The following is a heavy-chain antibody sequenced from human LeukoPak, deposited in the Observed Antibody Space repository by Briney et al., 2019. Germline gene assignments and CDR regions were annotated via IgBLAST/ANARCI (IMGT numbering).Heavy chain of an antibody. CDR1: GYTFTSYY. CDR3: ARSLTRRYSSSSNLGY. CDR2: INPSGGST. J-gene: IGHJ4*02. Sequence: ASVKVSCKASGYTFTSYYMHWVRQAPGQGLEWMGIINPSGGSTSYAQKFQGRVTMTRDTSTSTVYMELSSLRSEDTAVYYCARSLTRRYSSSSNLGYWGQGTLVTVSS. D-gene: IGHD6-6*01. V-gene: IGHV1-46*01.